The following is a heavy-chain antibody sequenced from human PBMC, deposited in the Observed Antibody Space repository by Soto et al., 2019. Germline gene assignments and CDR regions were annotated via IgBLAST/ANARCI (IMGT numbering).Heavy chain of an antibody. V-gene: IGHV4-4*02. J-gene: IGHJ6*02. CDR2: IYHSGST. D-gene: IGHD2-2*01. CDR3: ARGEGYCSSTSCYGDYYYYYGMDV. CDR1: GGSISSSNW. Sequence: SETLSLTCAVSGGSISSSNWWSWVRQPPGKGLEWIGEIYHSGSTNYNPSLKSRVTISVDKSKNQFSLKLSSVTAADTAVYYCARGEGYCSSTSCYGDYYYYYGMDVWGQGTTAT.